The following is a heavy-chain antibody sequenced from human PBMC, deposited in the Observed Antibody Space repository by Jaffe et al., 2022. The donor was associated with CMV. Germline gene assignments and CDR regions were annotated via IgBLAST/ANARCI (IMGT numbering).Heavy chain of an antibody. V-gene: IGHV4-4*02. Sequence: QVQLQESGPGLVKPSGTLSLTCAVSGGSISSSNWWSWVRQPPGKGLEWIGEIYHSGSTNYNPSLKSRVTISVDKSKNQFSLKLSSVTAADTAVYYCARAMVGAIWPSGYYYMDVWGKGTTVTVSS. CDR3: ARAMVGAIWPSGYYYMDV. CDR1: GGSISSSNW. D-gene: IGHD1-26*01. CDR2: IYHSGST. J-gene: IGHJ6*03.